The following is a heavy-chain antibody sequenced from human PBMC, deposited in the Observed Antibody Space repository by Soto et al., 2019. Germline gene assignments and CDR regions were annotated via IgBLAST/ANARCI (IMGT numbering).Heavy chain of an antibody. V-gene: IGHV1-69*13. J-gene: IGHJ4*02. CDR3: ARRFDYDTSGYYYAY. CDR2: IIPLFGTA. D-gene: IGHD3-22*01. CDR1: GGTFNKYA. Sequence: ASVKVSCKASGGTFNKYAIDWVRQAPGQGLEWMGGIIPLFGTANYAQKFQGRVTITADEATSTAYMELSSLRSEDTAVYYCARRFDYDTSGYYYAYWGQGTLVTVSS.